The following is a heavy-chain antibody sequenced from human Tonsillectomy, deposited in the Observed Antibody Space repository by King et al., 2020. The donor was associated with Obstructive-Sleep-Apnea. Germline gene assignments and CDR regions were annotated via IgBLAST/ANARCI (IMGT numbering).Heavy chain of an antibody. CDR1: GYSFINYW. D-gene: IGHD3-10*01. CDR3: ARVGYGSGSYYNWFDP. Sequence: QLVQSGAEVKQPGESLKLSCKPSGYSFINYWIAWVRQMPGKGLEWMGIIYPADSDTRYSPSFQGQVTISADKSISTAYLQWSSLQASDTAIYYCARVGYGSGSYYNWFDPWGQGTLVTVSS. CDR2: IYPADSDT. V-gene: IGHV5-51*01. J-gene: IGHJ5*02.